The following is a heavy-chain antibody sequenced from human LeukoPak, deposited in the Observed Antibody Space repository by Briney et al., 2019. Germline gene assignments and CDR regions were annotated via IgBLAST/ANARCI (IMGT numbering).Heavy chain of an antibody. CDR3: ARGSAGRDCSGGSCYSAAFDT. CDR1: GYTFTSYD. D-gene: IGHD2-15*01. Sequence: ASVKVSCKASGYTFTSYDINWVRQATGQGLEWMGWMNHNSGNTGYAQKFQGRVTMTRNTSKSTAYMELSSLRSEDTAVYYCARGSAGRDCSGGSCYSAAFDTWGQGTMVTVSS. V-gene: IGHV1-8*01. J-gene: IGHJ3*02. CDR2: MNHNSGNT.